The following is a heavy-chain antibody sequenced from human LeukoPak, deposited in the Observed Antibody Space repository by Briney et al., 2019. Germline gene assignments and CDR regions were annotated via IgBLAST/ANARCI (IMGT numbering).Heavy chain of an antibody. CDR1: GYTSTSYY. D-gene: IGHD6-13*01. Sequence: SVKVSCKATGYTSTSYYMHWVRQAPGQGLEWMGVINTSGGSTSYAQKFQGRVTMTRDTSTSTVYMELSSLRSEDTAVYYCARGTGIAAAVTSLFQYWGQGTLVTVSS. CDR2: INTSGGST. J-gene: IGHJ1*01. CDR3: ARGTGIAAAVTSLFQY. V-gene: IGHV1-46*01.